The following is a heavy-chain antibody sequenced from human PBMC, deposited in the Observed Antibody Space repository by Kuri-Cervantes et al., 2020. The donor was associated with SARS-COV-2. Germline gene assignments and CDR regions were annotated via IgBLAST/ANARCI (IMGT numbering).Heavy chain of an antibody. CDR3: ARSKPGGWYFDL. V-gene: IGHV3-7*01. D-gene: IGHD3-16*01. CDR2: IKQDGSEK. J-gene: IGHJ2*01. Sequence: GESLKISCAASGFTFSSYSMNWVRQAPGKGLEWVANIKQDGSEKYYVDSVKGRFTISRDNAKNSLYLQMNNLRAEDTAVYYCARSKPGGWYFDLWGRGTLVTVSS. CDR1: GFTFSSYS.